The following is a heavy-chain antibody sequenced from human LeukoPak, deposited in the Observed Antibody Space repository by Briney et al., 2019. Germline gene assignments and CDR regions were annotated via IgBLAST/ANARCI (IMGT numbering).Heavy chain of an antibody. D-gene: IGHD3-10*01. J-gene: IGHJ4*02. CDR2: IYYSGST. CDR3: ARSEWFGELVYYFDY. V-gene: IGHV4-61*01. CDR1: GGSVSSGSYY. Sequence: PSETLSLTCTVSGGSVSSGSYYWSWIRQPPGEGLEWIGYIYYSGSTNYNPSLKSRVTISVDTSKNQFSLKLSSVTAADTAVYYCARSEWFGELVYYFDYWGQGTLVTVSS.